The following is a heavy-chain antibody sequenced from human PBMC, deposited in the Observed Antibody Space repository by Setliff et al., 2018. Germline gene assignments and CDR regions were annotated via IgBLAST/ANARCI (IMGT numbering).Heavy chain of an antibody. CDR2: INTNTGNP. CDR1: GGTFSNYD. V-gene: IGHV7-4-1*02. CDR3: ARSSISCYYACNYNYMDV. Sequence: GASVKVSCKASGGTFSNYDISWVRQAPGQGLEWMGWINTNTGNPSYAQGFTGRFVFSLDTSVSTAYLQISSLKAEDTAIYYCARSSISCYYACNYNYMDVWGKGTTVTVSS. J-gene: IGHJ6*03. D-gene: IGHD2-2*01.